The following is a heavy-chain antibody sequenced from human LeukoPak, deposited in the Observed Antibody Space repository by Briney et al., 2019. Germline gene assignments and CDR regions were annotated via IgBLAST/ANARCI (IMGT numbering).Heavy chain of an antibody. V-gene: IGHV1-46*01. D-gene: IGHD3-22*01. CDR3: ARALYYDSSGYYALDGY. CDR1: GYTFTSYY. Sequence: ASVKVSCKASGYTFTSYYMHWVRQAPGQGLEWMGIINPSGGNTSYAQKFQGRVTMTRDTSTSTVYMELSSLRSEDTAVYYCARALYYDSSGYYALDGYWGQGTLVTVSS. CDR2: INPSGGNT. J-gene: IGHJ4*02.